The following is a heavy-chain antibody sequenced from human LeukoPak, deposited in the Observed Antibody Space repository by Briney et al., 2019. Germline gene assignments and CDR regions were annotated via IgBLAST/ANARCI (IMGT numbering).Heavy chain of an antibody. CDR1: GGSISNYY. CDR2: IYYSGST. J-gene: IGHJ6*02. V-gene: IGHV4-59*01. Sequence: PSETLSLTCTVSGGSISNYYWSWIRQPPGKGLEWIGYIYYSGSTNYNPSLKSRVTISVDTSKNQFSLKLSSVTAADTAVYYCARGGGRSGYDSEGMDVWGQGTTVTVSS. CDR3: ARGGGRSGYDSEGMDV. D-gene: IGHD5-12*01.